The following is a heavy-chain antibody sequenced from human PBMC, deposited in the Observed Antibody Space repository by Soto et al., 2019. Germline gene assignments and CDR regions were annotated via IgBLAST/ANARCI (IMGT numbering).Heavy chain of an antibody. J-gene: IGHJ5*02. Sequence: GRSLRLSCAASGFTFSSYWMHWVRQAPGKGLVWVSRINSDGSSTSYADSVKGRFTISRDNAKNTLYLQMNSLRAEDTAVYYCARAVQGLVVVTANNWFDPWGQGTLVTVSS. CDR1: GFTFSSYW. D-gene: IGHD2-21*02. CDR2: INSDGSST. CDR3: ARAVQGLVVVTANNWFDP. V-gene: IGHV3-74*01.